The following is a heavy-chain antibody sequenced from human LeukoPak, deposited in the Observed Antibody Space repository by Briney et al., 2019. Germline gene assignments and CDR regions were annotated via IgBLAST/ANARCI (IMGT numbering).Heavy chain of an antibody. CDR1: GFTFSNYA. CDR2: ISSNGGST. J-gene: IGHJ4*02. D-gene: IGHD3-10*01. V-gene: IGHV3-64D*06. CDR3: VKDPSDYFGSGTYYSGFEY. Sequence: GGSLRLSCSASGFTFSNYAMHWVRQAPGKGLEHVSAISSNGGSTYYADSVKGRFTISRDNSQNTLYLQMSSLRAEDTAVYYCVKDPSDYFGSGTYYSGFEYWGQGTLVTVSS.